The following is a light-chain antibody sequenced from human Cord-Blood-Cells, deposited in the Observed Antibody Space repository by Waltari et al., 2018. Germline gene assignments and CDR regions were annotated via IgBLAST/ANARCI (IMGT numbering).Light chain of an antibody. Sequence: QSVLTQPPSVSAAPGQRVPISCPGSSSHIGAGYDLPWYQQLPGTAPKLLIYGNSNRPSGVPDRFSGSKSGTSASLAITGLQAEDEADYYCQSYDSSLREVFGGGTKLTVL. CDR3: QSYDSSLREV. CDR2: GNS. CDR1: SSHIGAGYD. J-gene: IGLJ2*01. V-gene: IGLV1-40*01.